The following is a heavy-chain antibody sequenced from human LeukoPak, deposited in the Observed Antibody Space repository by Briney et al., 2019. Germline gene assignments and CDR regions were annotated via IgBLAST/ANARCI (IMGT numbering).Heavy chain of an antibody. J-gene: IGHJ4*02. D-gene: IGHD1-26*01. CDR1: GYTFTNYW. Sequence: GESLKISCKGSGYTFTNYWIAWVRQMPGKGVEWMGIIYPGDSDTRYSPSFQGQVTISADKSISTAYLQWSSLKASDTAMYYCARRSGIFQGAYNFDYWGQGTLVTVSS. V-gene: IGHV5-51*01. CDR2: IYPGDSDT. CDR3: ARRSGIFQGAYNFDY.